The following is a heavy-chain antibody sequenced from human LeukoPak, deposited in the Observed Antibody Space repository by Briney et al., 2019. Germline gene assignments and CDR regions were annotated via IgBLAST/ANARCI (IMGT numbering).Heavy chain of an antibody. J-gene: IGHJ6*03. CDR2: MYIDGNR. CDR1: GFTFSTFA. V-gene: IGHV3-23*03. CDR3: ARVHFYYMDI. D-gene: IGHD5/OR15-5a*01. Sequence: GGSLRLSCAASGFTFSTFAMIWVRQPPGKGLEWVSMMYIDGNRYYADSVKGRFTISRDNSKNTLFLQMDSLRADDTAVYYCARVHFYYMDIWGKGTTVTISS.